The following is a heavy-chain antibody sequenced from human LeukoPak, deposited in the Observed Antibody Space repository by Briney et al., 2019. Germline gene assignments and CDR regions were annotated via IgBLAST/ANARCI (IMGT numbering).Heavy chain of an antibody. Sequence: GGSLRLSCAASGFTFTNYAMHWVRQAPWKGLEGVSIISGCDCSGSATVTYYADSVKGRFTISSDNSNTTLNLQINRLRAEDTAGYYCAKTSVGEGTIIASGYFDKWGQGPLVTVSS. CDR3: AKTSVGEGTIIASGYFDK. J-gene: IGHJ4*02. CDR1: GFTFTNYA. V-gene: IGHV3-23*01. CDR2: ISGCDCSGSATVT. D-gene: IGHD3-9*01.